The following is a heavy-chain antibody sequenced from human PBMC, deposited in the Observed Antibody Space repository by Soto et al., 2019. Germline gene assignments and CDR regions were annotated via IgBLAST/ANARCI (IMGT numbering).Heavy chain of an antibody. J-gene: IGHJ4*02. CDR1: GYTFSNFW. CDR3: ARSPRSSPYFDY. Sequence: GAPLKISCRCSGYTFSNFWIAWVRHLPGKGLEWMGIIYPGDHETRYSPSFHGKVTISADKSINTAYLQWSSLEASDSAFYYCARSPRSSPYFDYWGQGALVTVSS. CDR2: IYPGDHET. D-gene: IGHD6-13*01. V-gene: IGHV5-51*01.